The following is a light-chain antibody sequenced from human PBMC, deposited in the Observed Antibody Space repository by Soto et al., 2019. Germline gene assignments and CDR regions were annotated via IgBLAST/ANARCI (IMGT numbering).Light chain of an antibody. CDR1: SSDVGGYNY. V-gene: IGLV2-14*01. J-gene: IGLJ1*01. CDR2: EVS. CDR3: SSHTSSSTYV. Sequence: QSVLTQPASVSGSPGQSITISCTGTSSDVGGYNYVSWYQQHPGKAPKLMIYEVSNRPSGVSNRFSGSKSGNTASLTISGLQAEVDADYYCSSHTSSSTYVVGTGTMLTVL.